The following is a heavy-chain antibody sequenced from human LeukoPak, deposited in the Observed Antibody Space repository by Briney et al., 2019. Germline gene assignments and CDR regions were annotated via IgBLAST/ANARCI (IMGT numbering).Heavy chain of an antibody. J-gene: IGHJ4*02. CDR1: GFTFSSYA. CDR3: ARDRSLLLWFGEYIDY. D-gene: IGHD3-10*01. Sequence: GGSLRLSCAVSGFTFSSYAMHWVRQAPGKGLEWVAVISYDGSNKYYADSVKGRFTISRDNPKNTLYLQMNSLRAEDTAVYYCARDRSLLLWFGEYIDYWGQGTLVTVSS. CDR2: ISYDGSNK. V-gene: IGHV3-30-3*01.